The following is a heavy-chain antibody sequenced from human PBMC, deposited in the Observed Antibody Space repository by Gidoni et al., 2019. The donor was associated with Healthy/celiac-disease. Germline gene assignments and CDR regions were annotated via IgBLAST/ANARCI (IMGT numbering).Heavy chain of an antibody. CDR3: AKDRYYYDSSGYRRFDAFDI. D-gene: IGHD3-22*01. J-gene: IGHJ3*02. Sequence: EVQLLESGGGLVQPGGSLRLHCAASGFTFSSYAMSWVRQAPGKGLEWVSAIRGRGGSTDYADSVKGRFTISRDNSKNTRYLQMNSLRAEDTAVYYCAKDRYYYDSSGYRRFDAFDIWGQGTMVTVSS. V-gene: IGHV3-23*01. CDR1: GFTFSSYA. CDR2: IRGRGGST.